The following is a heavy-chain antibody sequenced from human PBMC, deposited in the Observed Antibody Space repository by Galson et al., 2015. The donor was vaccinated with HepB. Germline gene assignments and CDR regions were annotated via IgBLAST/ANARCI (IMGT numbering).Heavy chain of an antibody. CDR2: ISGSGGST. Sequence: SLRLACAASGFTFSSYAMSWVRQAPGKGLEWVSAISGSGGSTYYADSVKGRFTISRDNSKNTLYLQMNSLRAEDTAVYYCAKGQDSSGYYYPVGSWGQGTLVTASS. V-gene: IGHV3-23*01. CDR3: AKGQDSSGYYYPVGS. D-gene: IGHD3-22*01. CDR1: GFTFSSYA. J-gene: IGHJ4*02.